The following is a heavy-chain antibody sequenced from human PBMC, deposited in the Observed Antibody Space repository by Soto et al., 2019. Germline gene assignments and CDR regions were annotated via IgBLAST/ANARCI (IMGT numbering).Heavy chain of an antibody. D-gene: IGHD1-26*01. J-gene: IGHJ4*02. CDR1: GFTFSSYG. Sequence: GGSLRLSCAASGFTFSSYGMHWVRQAPGKGLEWVAVIWYDGSNKYYADSVKGRFTISRDNSKNTLYLQMNSLRAEDTAVYYCARTEWELLRGGYYFEYWGQGTLVTVSS. CDR2: IWYDGSNK. V-gene: IGHV3-33*01. CDR3: ARTEWELLRGGYYFEY.